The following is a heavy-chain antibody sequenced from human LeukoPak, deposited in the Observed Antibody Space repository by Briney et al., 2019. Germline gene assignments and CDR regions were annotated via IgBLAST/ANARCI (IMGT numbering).Heavy chain of an antibody. Sequence: ASVKVSCKASGYTFGTYDINWVRQATGQRLEWMGWINAGNGNTKYSQKFQGRVTITRDTSASTAYMELSSLRSEDTAVYYCASGYSYGFGMDVWGQGTTVTVSS. D-gene: IGHD5-18*01. V-gene: IGHV1-3*01. CDR2: INAGNGNT. CDR1: GYTFGTYD. CDR3: ASGYSYGFGMDV. J-gene: IGHJ6*02.